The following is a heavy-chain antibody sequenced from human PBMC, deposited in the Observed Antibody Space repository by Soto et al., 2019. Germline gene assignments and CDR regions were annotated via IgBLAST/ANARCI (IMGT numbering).Heavy chain of an antibody. CDR2: IYYSGST. J-gene: IGHJ4*02. CDR1: GGSVSSGTYY. Sequence: QVQLQESGPGLVKPSETLSLTCTVSGGSVSSGTYYRTWIRQPPGKGLEWIGYIYYSGSTNYNSSLKSRVTISVDTSKNQFSLKLSSVTAADTAVYYCARYRDFGDYGYFDYWGQGTLVTVSS. CDR3: ARYRDFGDYGYFDY. V-gene: IGHV4-61*01. D-gene: IGHD4-17*01.